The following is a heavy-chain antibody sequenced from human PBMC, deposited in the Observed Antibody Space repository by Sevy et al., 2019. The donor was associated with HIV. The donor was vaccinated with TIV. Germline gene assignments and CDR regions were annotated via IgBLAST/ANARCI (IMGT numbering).Heavy chain of an antibody. CDR1: GFTFSAYW. J-gene: IGHJ4*02. CDR2: IKGDGIDK. D-gene: IGHD3-3*01. V-gene: IGHV3-7*01. Sequence: GGSLRLSCAASGFTFSAYWMNWVRQAPGKGLEWVANIKGDGIDKHYVDSVEGRFTISRDNGKNLLYLKMNSLRVEDTDVYYCAHETIWRFHFWGQGTLVTVSS. CDR3: AHETIWRFHF.